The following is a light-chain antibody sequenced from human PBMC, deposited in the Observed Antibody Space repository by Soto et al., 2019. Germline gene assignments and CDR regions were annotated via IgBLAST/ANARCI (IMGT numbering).Light chain of an antibody. Sequence: EIVLTQSPGTLSLSPGERATLSCRASQSVRYSYLAWYQQKPGQAPRLLIYGASSRATGIPDKFSGSGSGIHCTLTMSRLEPEDFGVYYCQQYGSSPVTFGQGTKVEIK. CDR2: GAS. V-gene: IGKV3-20*01. CDR3: QQYGSSPVT. J-gene: IGKJ1*01. CDR1: QSVRYSY.